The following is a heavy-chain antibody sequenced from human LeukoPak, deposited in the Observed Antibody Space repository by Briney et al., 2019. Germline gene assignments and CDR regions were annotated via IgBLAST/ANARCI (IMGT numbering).Heavy chain of an antibody. D-gene: IGHD2-2*01. J-gene: IGHJ2*01. CDR3: ARRTVVVPAALSISAWSFDL. CDR1: GGSISSYY. V-gene: IGHV4-59*08. Sequence: SETLSLTCSVSGGSISSYYWSWIRQSPGKGLEWIGFICYSGSTNYNPSLKSRVTISVDTSKNQFSLELSSVTAADTAMYYCARRTVVVPAALSISAWSFDLWGRGTLVSVSS. CDR2: ICYSGST.